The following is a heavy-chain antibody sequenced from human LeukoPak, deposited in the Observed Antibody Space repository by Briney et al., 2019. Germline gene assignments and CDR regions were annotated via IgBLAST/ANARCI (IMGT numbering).Heavy chain of an antibody. CDR1: GGSISSSDYY. Sequence: SETLSLTCTVSGGSISSSDYYWGWIRQPPGKGLEWIASIYYSGTTHYNPSHQSRVTMSVDTSKNQFSLKLSSVTAADTAVYYCARHRSSWLNNWFDPWGQGTLVTVSS. J-gene: IGHJ5*02. V-gene: IGHV4-39*01. D-gene: IGHD6-13*01. CDR2: IYYSGTT. CDR3: ARHRSSWLNNWFDP.